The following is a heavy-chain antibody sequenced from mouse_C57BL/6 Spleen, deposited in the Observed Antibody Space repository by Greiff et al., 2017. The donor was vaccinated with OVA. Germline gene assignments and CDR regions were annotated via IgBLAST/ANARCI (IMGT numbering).Heavy chain of an antibody. CDR3: ARTGGYDEDAMDY. D-gene: IGHD2-2*01. Sequence: QVQLQQPGAELVRPGTSVKLSCKASGYTFTSYWMHWVKQRPGQGLEWIGVIDPSDSYTNYNQKFKGKATLTVDTSSSTAYMQLSSLTSEDSAVYYCARTGGYDEDAMDYWGQGTSVTASS. J-gene: IGHJ4*01. CDR2: IDPSDSYT. CDR1: GYTFTSYW. V-gene: IGHV1-59*01.